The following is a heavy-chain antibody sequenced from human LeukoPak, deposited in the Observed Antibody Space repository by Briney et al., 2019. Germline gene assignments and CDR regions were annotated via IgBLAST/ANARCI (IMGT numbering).Heavy chain of an antibody. V-gene: IGHV1-18*01. CDR3: AGDHFSGNYYGVFDY. CDR1: GYSFMRFG. D-gene: IGHD1-26*01. CDR2: ISGYKGNT. J-gene: IGHJ4*02. Sequence: ASVKVSCKASGYSFMRFGISWVRQAPGQGLEWMGWISGYKGNTNYAQKFQGRVTLTTDTSTSTAYMELWSLRSDDTAVYYCAGDHFSGNYYGVFDYWGQGTLVTVSS.